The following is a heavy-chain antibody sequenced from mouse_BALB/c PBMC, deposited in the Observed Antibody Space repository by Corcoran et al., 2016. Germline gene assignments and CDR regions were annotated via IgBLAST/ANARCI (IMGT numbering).Heavy chain of an antibody. CDR2: INTYTGEP. V-gene: IGHV9-3-1*01. J-gene: IGHJ4*01. D-gene: IGHD4-1*01. CDR1: GYTFTNYG. CDR3: ASGLAGAMDY. Sequence: QIQLVQSGPELKKPGETVKISCKASGYTFTNYGMNWVKQAPGKGLKWMGWINTYTGEPTYADAFKGRFAFSLETSASTAYLQINNLKNEDTATYFCASGLAGAMDYWGQGTSVTVSS.